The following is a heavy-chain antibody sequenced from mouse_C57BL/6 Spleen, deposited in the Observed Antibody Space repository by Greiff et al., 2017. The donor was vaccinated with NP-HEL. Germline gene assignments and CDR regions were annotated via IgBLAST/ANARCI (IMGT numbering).Heavy chain of an antibody. CDR2: ISSGRSTI. J-gene: IGHJ2*01. CDR1: GFTFSDYG. CDR3: ARRMGGYGIFDY. Sequence: EVKLVESGGGLVKPGGSLKLSCAASGFTFSDYGMHWVRQAPEKGLEWVAYISSGRSTIYYADTVKGRFTISRDNAKNTLFLQMTSLRSEDTAMYYCARRMGGYGIFDYWGQGTTLTVSS. V-gene: IGHV5-17*01. D-gene: IGHD2-1*01.